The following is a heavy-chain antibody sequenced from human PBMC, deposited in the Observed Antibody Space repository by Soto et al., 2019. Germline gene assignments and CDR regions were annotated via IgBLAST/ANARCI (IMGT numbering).Heavy chain of an antibody. CDR2: INPNSGGT. Sequence: ASVKVSCKASGYTFTGYYMHWVRHAPGQGLEWMGWINPNSGGTNYAQKFQGWVTMTRDTSISTAYMELSRLRSDDTAVYYCARESSLAARSFDYWGQGTLVTVSS. CDR3: ARESSLAARSFDY. J-gene: IGHJ4*02. CDR1: GYTFTGYY. D-gene: IGHD6-6*01. V-gene: IGHV1-2*04.